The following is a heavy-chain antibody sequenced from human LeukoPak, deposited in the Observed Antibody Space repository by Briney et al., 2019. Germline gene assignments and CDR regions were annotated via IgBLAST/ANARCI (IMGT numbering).Heavy chain of an antibody. CDR2: IKPDGSEK. CDR1: GFTFSSYW. Sequence: GGSLRLSCAASGFTFSSYWMSWVRQAPGKGLGCVANIKPDGSEKNYVDSVKGRFTISRDNAKNSLYLQMNSLRAEDTAVYYCARDPDTIVGANFDYWGQGTLVTVSS. D-gene: IGHD1-26*01. CDR3: ARDPDTIVGANFDY. J-gene: IGHJ4*02. V-gene: IGHV3-7*01.